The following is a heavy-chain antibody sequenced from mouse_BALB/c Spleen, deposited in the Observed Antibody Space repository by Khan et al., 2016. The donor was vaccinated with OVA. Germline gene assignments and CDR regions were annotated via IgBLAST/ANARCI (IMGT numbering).Heavy chain of an antibody. V-gene: IGHV5-6*01. J-gene: IGHJ3*01. CDR3: ARLAYYYNSEGFAY. D-gene: IGHD1-1*01. CDR1: GFTFSTYG. Sequence: EVELVESGGDFVRPGGSLKLSYAASGFTFSTYGMSWVRQTPDKRLEWVATINTGGAYTYYPDSVKGRFTISRDNAKNTLYLQLSSLKSEDTAIYYCARLAYYYNSEGFAYWGQGTLVTVSA. CDR2: INTGGAYT.